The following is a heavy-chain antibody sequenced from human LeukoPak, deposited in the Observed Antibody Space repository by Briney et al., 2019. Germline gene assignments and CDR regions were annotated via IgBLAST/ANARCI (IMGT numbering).Heavy chain of an antibody. CDR2: ISAYNGNT. CDR1: GYTFTSYG. V-gene: IGHV1-18*01. J-gene: IGHJ4*02. D-gene: IGHD2-2*01. CDR3: ARVPYCSSTSCFLFDY. Sequence: GASVKVSCEASGYTFTSYGISWVRQAPGQGLEWMGWISAYNGNTNYAQKLQGRVTMTTDTSTSTAYMELRSLRSDDTAVYYCARVPYCSSTSCFLFDYWGQGTLVTVSS.